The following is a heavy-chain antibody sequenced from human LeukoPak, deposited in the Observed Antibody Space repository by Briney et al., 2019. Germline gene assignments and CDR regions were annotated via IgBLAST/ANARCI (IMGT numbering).Heavy chain of an antibody. J-gene: IGHJ4*02. V-gene: IGHV5-51*01. D-gene: IGHD3-10*01. CDR1: GYSFSTYW. Sequence: PGESLKISCKGSGYSFSTYWIAWVRLMPGKGLEWMGIIYPDDSDTRYSPSFQGQVTISADKSVSTASLQWRSLKASDTAMYYRARLGIFGSGSYLFDYWGQGTLVTVSS. CDR2: IYPDDSDT. CDR3: ARLGIFGSGSYLFDY.